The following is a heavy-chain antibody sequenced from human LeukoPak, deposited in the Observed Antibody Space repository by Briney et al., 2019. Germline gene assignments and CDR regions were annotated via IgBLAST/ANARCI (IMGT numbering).Heavy chain of an antibody. Sequence: PGRSLRRFSAASGFTFCSYCTHWVRQAPGKGLEWVAVIWYDGSNKYYADSVKGRFTISRDNSKNTLYLQMNSLRAEDTAVYYCASTVTTVAFDIWGQGTMVTVSS. D-gene: IGHD4-17*01. CDR1: GFTFCSYC. J-gene: IGHJ3*02. CDR2: IWYDGSNK. CDR3: ASTVTTVAFDI. V-gene: IGHV3-33*01.